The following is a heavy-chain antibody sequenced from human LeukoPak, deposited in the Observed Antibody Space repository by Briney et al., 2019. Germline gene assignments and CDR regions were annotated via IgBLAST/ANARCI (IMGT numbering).Heavy chain of an antibody. CDR2: ISGDGGST. CDR3: AKDIVDYYDSSGIDYFDY. V-gene: IGHV3-43*02. CDR1: GFTFDDYA. J-gene: IGHJ4*02. D-gene: IGHD3-22*01. Sequence: PGGSLRLSCAASGFTFDDYAMHWVRQAPGKGLEWVSFISGDGGSTYYADSVKGRFTISRDNSKNSLYLQMNSLRTEDTALYYCAKDIVDYYDSSGIDYFDYWGQGTLVTVSS.